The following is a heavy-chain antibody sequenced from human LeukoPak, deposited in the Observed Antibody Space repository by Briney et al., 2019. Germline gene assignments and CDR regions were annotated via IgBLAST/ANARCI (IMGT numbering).Heavy chain of an antibody. Sequence: ASVKVSCKASGYTFTSYYMHWVRQAPGQGLEWMGWISAYNANPNYAQKFQGRVTMTRDTSISTAYMELSRLRSDDTAVYYCAREYCSGGSCYWGGFDYWGQGTLVTVSS. CDR2: ISAYNANP. J-gene: IGHJ4*02. D-gene: IGHD2-15*01. CDR1: GYTFTSYY. V-gene: IGHV1-2*02. CDR3: AREYCSGGSCYWGGFDY.